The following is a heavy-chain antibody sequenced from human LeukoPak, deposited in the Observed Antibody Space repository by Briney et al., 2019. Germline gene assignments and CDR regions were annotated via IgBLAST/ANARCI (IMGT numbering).Heavy chain of an antibody. V-gene: IGHV3-21*01. D-gene: IGHD3-10*01. CDR1: GFTFSSYS. CDR3: ARGPLVRGVINYFDY. Sequence: GGSLRLSCAASGFTFSSYSMNWVRQAPGKGLEWVSSISGSSSYIYYADSVKGRFTISRDNAKNSLYLQMNSLRAEDTAVYYCARGPLVRGVINYFDYWGQGTLVTVSS. CDR2: ISGSSSYI. J-gene: IGHJ4*02.